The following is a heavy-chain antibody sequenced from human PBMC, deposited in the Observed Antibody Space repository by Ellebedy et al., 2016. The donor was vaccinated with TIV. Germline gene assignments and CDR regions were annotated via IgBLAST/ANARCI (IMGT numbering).Heavy chain of an antibody. CDR3: AKDLSSGTYYYYAMDV. CDR1: GFIFDDYA. Sequence: SLKISCTASGFIFDDYAMHWVRQAPGKGLEWVSSISWNSGNIYYADSVNGRFSISRDNAKNSLFLQMNSLRVEDTALYYCAKDLSSGTYYYYAMDVWGQGTTVTVS. J-gene: IGHJ6*02. D-gene: IGHD3-10*01. V-gene: IGHV3-9*01. CDR2: ISWNSGNI.